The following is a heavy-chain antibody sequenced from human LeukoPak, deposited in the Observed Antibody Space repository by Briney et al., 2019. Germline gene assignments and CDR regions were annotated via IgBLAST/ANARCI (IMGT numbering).Heavy chain of an antibody. J-gene: IGHJ6*02. D-gene: IGHD3-10*01. V-gene: IGHV3-48*03. CDR2: ISRSGSTI. Sequence: GGSLTLSCAASGFTFSSYEMNWVRQAPGKGLEWVSYISRSGSTIYYADSVKGRFTISRDNAKNSLYLQMNSLRAEDTAVYYCARDTDFTMVRGVVDGMDVWGQGATVTVSS. CDR1: GFTFSSYE. CDR3: ARDTDFTMVRGVVDGMDV.